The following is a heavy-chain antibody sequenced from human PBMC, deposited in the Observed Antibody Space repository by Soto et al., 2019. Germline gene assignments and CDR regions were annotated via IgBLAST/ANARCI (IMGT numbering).Heavy chain of an antibody. CDR2: VYYTGTT. D-gene: IGHD2-15*01. V-gene: IGHV4-61*01. CDR1: GGFVSSASYF. Sequence: QVQLQESGPGLVKPSETLSLTCTVSGGFVSSASYFWSWIRQPPGKEMEFIAYVYYTGTTEYSPPPNSRASISLDTSKNQFSLTLSSVTTADTAIYYCARMRFVEFPYWFDPWGQGILVTVS. CDR3: ARMRFVEFPYWFDP. J-gene: IGHJ5*02.